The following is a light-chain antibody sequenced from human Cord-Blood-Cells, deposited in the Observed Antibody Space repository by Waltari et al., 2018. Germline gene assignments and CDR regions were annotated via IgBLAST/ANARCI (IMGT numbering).Light chain of an antibody. Sequence: QSSLTQPRSLSGSPGQSVTIPCPGTSSDVGGYNYVSWYQQHPGKAPKFMIYDVSKRPSGVPDRFSGSKSGNTASLTISGLQAEDEADYYCCSYAGSYTYVFGTGTKVTVL. CDR2: DVS. CDR1: SSDVGGYNY. J-gene: IGLJ1*01. CDR3: CSYAGSYTYV. V-gene: IGLV2-11*01.